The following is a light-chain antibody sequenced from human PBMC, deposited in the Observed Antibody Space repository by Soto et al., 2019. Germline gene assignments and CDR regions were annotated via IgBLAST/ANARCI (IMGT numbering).Light chain of an antibody. CDR2: YNT. Sequence: VVTQPPSVSGAPGQRVTISCTGSSSNIGAGYDVHWYQHLPGTAPKLLIYYNTNRPSGVPDRFSGSKSGTSASLAITGRQAEDEADYYCQSYDSSLSGVVFGGGTKLTVL. J-gene: IGLJ2*01. CDR3: QSYDSSLSGVV. CDR1: SSNIGAGYD. V-gene: IGLV1-40*01.